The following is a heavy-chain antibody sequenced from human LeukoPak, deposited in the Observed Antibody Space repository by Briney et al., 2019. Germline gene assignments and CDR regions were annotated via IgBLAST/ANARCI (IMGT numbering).Heavy chain of an antibody. J-gene: IGHJ4*02. CDR2: ISGSGGST. D-gene: IGHD2-8*02. V-gene: IGHV3-23*01. CDR3: AKDRLITLLVFDY. Sequence: GGSLRLSCAASGFTFRSYGMSWVRQAPGKGLEWVSAISGSGGSTYYADSVKGRFTISRDNSKNTLYLQMNSLRAEDTAVYYCAKDRLITLLVFDYWGQGTLVTVSS. CDR1: GFTFRSYG.